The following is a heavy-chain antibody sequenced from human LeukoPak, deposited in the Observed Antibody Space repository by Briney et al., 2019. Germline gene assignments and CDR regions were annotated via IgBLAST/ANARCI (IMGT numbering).Heavy chain of an antibody. Sequence: PGESLKISCQTSGYSFNTFMIAWVRQAPGRGLEWMGLVYPLDSETRYGPSFQGQVTISAYKSTSSAFLQWDSLKASDTAMYYCVRHNTGADYWGQGTLVTVSS. V-gene: IGHV5-51*01. D-gene: IGHD1-14*01. CDR1: GYSFNTFM. CDR3: VRHNTGADY. CDR2: VYPLDSET. J-gene: IGHJ4*02.